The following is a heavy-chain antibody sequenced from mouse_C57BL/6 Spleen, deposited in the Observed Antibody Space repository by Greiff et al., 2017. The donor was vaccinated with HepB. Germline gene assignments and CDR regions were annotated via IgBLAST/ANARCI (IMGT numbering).Heavy chain of an antibody. V-gene: IGHV5-4*01. CDR2: ISDGGSYT. CDR1: GFTFSSYA. J-gene: IGHJ1*03. CDR3: ARDRGIRWYFDV. D-gene: IGHD2-4*01. Sequence: DVMLVESGGGLVKPGGSLKLSCAASGFTFSSYAMSWVRQTPEKRLEWVATISDGGSYTYYPDNVKGRFTISRDNAKNNLYLQMSHLKSEDTAMYYCARDRGIRWYFDVWGTGTTVTVSS.